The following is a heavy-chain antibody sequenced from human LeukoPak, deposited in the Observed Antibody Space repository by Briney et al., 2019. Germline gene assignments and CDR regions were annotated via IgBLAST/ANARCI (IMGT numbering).Heavy chain of an antibody. CDR2: IIPILGIA. V-gene: IGHV1-69*04. J-gene: IGHJ5*02. Sequence: SVKVSCKASGGTFSSYAISWVRQAPGQGLEWMERIIPILGIANYAQKFQGRVTITADKSTSTAYMELSSLRSEDTAVYYCAIGGATMVRGVIGGSWFDPWGQGTLVTVSS. CDR3: AIGGATMVRGVIGGSWFDP. CDR1: GGTFSSYA. D-gene: IGHD3-10*01.